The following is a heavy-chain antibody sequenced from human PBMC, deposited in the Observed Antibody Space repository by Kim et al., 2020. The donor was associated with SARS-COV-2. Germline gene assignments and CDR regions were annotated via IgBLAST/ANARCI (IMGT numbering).Heavy chain of an antibody. J-gene: IGHJ6*03. D-gene: IGHD3-3*01. CDR1: GYTFTSYG. CDR3: VRDKGNDFWSGYYYYYYMDV. CDR2: ISAYNGNT. Sequence: ASVKVSCKASGYTFTSYGISWVRQAPGQGLEWMGWISAYNGNTNYAQKLQGRVTMTTDTSTSTAYMELRSLRSDDTAVYYCVRDKGNDFWSGYYYYYYMDVWGKGTTVTVSS. V-gene: IGHV1-18*01.